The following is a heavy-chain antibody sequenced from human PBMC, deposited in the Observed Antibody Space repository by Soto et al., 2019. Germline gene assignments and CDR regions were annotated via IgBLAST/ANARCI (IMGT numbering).Heavy chain of an antibody. D-gene: IGHD2-8*01. J-gene: IGHJ3*01. CDR3: ARAQFHDRNGPNGHAFEL. V-gene: IGHV3-30-3*01. CDR2: ISDDGDKV. Sequence: QVQLVESGGGVVQPGRSLRLSCAASEFTFSDYAMHWVRQAPGKGLEWVAVISDDGDKVFYADSMKDRLTISRDNSKSPLFLQLNSLGPEDTALYYCARAQFHDRNGPNGHAFELRGQGTLVTVSS. CDR1: EFTFSDYA.